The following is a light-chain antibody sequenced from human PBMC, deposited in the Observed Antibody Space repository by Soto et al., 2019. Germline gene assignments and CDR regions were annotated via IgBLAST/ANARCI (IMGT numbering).Light chain of an antibody. Sequence: QSVLTQPPSVSGAPGQRVTISCTGSSSNIGAGYDVHWYQQLPGTAPKLLIYGNSNRPSGVPDRFSGSKSGTSASLAITGLQADDEADYSCQSYDSSLSGWVFGGGTQLTVL. V-gene: IGLV1-40*01. CDR1: SSNIGAGYD. CDR3: QSYDSSLSGWV. J-gene: IGLJ3*02. CDR2: GNS.